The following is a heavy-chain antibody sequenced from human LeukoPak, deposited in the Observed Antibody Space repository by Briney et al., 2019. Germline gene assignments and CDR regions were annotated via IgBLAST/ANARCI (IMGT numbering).Heavy chain of an antibody. CDR2: INHSGST. J-gene: IGHJ2*01. CDR1: GGSFSGYY. CDR3: ARGGGYCSSTSCHWYFDL. Sequence: PSETLSLTCAVYGGSFSGYYWSWVRQPPGKGLEWIGEINHSGSTNSNPSLKSRVTISVDPSKNQFSLKLSSVTAADTAVYYCARGGGYCSSTSCHWYFDLWGRGTLVTVSS. V-gene: IGHV4-34*01. D-gene: IGHD2-2*01.